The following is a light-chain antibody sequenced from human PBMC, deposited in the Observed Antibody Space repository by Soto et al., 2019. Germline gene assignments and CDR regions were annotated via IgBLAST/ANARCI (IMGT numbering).Light chain of an antibody. V-gene: IGKV3-20*01. CDR1: QSVSSSY. J-gene: IGKJ2*01. CDR2: GAS. Sequence: EIVLTQSPGTLSLSPGEGATLSCRASQSVSSSYLAWYQQKPGQAPRLLIYGASSRATGIPDRFSGSGSGRYFSVTISRLEPEGFAVYYWQQYGSPPMYTCRQGTKLDIK. CDR3: QQYGSPPMYT.